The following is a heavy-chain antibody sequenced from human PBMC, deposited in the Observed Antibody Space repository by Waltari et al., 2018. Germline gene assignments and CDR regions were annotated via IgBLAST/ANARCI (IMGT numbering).Heavy chain of an antibody. CDR2: IIPILGIA. CDR1: GGTFSSYT. Sequence: QVQLVQSGAEVKKPGSSVKVSCKASGGTFSSYTISWVRQAPGQGLEWMGRIIPILGIANYAQKFQGRVTITADKSTSTAYMELSSLRSEDTAVYYCARAQPDYGSGSYLDYWGQGTLVTVSS. D-gene: IGHD3-10*01. CDR3: ARAQPDYGSGSYLDY. V-gene: IGHV1-69*02. J-gene: IGHJ4*02.